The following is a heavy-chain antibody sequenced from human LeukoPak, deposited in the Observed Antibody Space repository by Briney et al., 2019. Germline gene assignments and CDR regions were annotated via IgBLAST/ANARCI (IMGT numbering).Heavy chain of an antibody. D-gene: IGHD6-6*01. CDR3: ASGEYSSSPRLGDYYYYYGMDV. J-gene: IGHJ6*02. CDR2: IYYSGST. Sequence: SETLSLTCTVSGGSISSGGYYWSWIRQHPGKGLEGIGYIYYSGSTDYNPSLKSRVTISVDTSKNQLSLKLSSVTAADTAVYYCASGEYSSSPRLGDYYYYYGMDVWGQGTTVTVSS. CDR1: GGSISSGGYY. V-gene: IGHV4-31*03.